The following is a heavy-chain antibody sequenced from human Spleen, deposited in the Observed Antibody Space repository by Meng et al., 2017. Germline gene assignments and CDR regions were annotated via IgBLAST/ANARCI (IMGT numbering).Heavy chain of an antibody. Sequence: SVKVSCKASGGTFSSYAISWVRQAPGQGLEWMGRIIPILGIANYAQKFQGRVTITTDESTSTVYMELTRLTSEDTAVYFYARKAGDCISTTCYSLDYWGQGTLVTVSS. V-gene: IGHV1-69*04. CDR1: GGTFSSYA. CDR2: IIPILGIA. D-gene: IGHD2-2*01. J-gene: IGHJ4*01. CDR3: ARKAGDCISTTCYSLDY.